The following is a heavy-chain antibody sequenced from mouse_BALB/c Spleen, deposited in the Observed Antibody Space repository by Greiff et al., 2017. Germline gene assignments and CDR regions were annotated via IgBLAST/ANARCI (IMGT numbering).Heavy chain of an antibody. J-gene: IGHJ4*01. CDR1: GFSLTSYG. CDR3: ATYGNYYAMDY. Sequence: QVQLQQSGPGLVAPSQSLSITCTVSGFSLTSYGVHWVRQPPGKGLEWLGVIWAGGSTNYNSALMSRLSISKDNSKSQVFLKMNSLQTDDTAMYYCATYGNYYAMDYWGQGTSVTVSS. D-gene: IGHD2-1*01. V-gene: IGHV2-9*02. CDR2: IWAGGST.